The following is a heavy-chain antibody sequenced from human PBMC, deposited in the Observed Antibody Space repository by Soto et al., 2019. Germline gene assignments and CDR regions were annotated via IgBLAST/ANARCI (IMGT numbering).Heavy chain of an antibody. CDR2: IYYSGST. CDR1: GGSISSGDYY. Sequence: PSETLSLTCTVSGGSISSGDYYWSWIRQPPGKGLEWIGYIYYSGSTYYNPSLKSRVTISVDTSKNQFSLKLSSVTAADTAVYYCATFTIFGVVITVFQHWGQGTLVPVSS. V-gene: IGHV4-30-4*01. D-gene: IGHD3-3*01. CDR3: ATFTIFGVVITVFQH. J-gene: IGHJ1*01.